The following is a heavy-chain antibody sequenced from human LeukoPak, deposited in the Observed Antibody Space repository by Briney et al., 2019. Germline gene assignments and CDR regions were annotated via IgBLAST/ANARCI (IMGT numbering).Heavy chain of an antibody. V-gene: IGHV3-30*18. CDR3: AKSRLYSSGSADY. J-gene: IGHJ4*02. CDR1: GFTFSSSG. CDR2: ISSDGSNK. Sequence: PGRSLRLSCAASGFTFSSSGMHWVRQAPGKGLEWVAVISSDGSNKYYADSVKGRFTISRDNSKNTLYLQMDSLRAEDTAVYYCAKSRLYSSGSADYWGQGTLVTVSS. D-gene: IGHD6-19*01.